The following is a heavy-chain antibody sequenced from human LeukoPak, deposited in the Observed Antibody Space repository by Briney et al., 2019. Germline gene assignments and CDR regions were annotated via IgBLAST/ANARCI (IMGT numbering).Heavy chain of an antibody. CDR2: IYHSGST. Sequence: SETLSLTCAVSGGSISSGGYSWSWIRQPPGKGLEWIGYIYHSGSTYYNPSLKSRVSISVDRSNNQFSLKLSSVTAADTAVYYCARGGDIVATHFDYWGQGTLVTVSS. CDR1: GGSISSGGYS. V-gene: IGHV4-30-2*01. D-gene: IGHD5-12*01. J-gene: IGHJ4*02. CDR3: ARGGDIVATHFDY.